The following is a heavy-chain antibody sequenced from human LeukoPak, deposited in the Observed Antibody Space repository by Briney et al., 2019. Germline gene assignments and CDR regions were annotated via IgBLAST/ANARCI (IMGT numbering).Heavy chain of an antibody. Sequence: ASVKVSRKASGYTFTGYYFHWARQAPGRGAEWMGWINPKSGGTNYAQKFQDRVTITRETTNSTAYIELQRLRSDDTAVYYCARAAGGDYPLLGDYWGQGTLLTVSS. CDR1: GYTFTGYY. J-gene: IGHJ4*02. CDR3: ARAAGGDYPLLGDY. D-gene: IGHD2-2*01. V-gene: IGHV1-2*02. CDR2: INPKSGGT.